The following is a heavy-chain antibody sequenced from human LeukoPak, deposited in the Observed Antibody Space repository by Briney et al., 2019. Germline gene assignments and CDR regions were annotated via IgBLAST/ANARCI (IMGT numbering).Heavy chain of an antibody. CDR3: ARSQFRTTNSGAWGFRP. Sequence: ASVKVSCKASGYTFTGYYMHWVRQAPGQGLEWMGWINPNSGGTNYAQKFQGRVVMTRDTSINTAYMQVSSLRPDDTAVYYCARSQFRTTNSGAWGFRPWGQGTLVTVTS. V-gene: IGHV1-2*02. CDR1: GYTFTGYY. D-gene: IGHD3-16*01. CDR2: INPNSGGT. J-gene: IGHJ1*01.